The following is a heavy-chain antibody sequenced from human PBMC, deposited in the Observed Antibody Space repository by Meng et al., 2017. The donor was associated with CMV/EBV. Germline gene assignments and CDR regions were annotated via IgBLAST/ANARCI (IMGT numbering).Heavy chain of an antibody. D-gene: IGHD2-2*01. CDR3: ARESDRSTSCPGYDY. J-gene: IGHJ4*02. CDR1: GFPFSNYW. V-gene: IGHV3-7*01. Sequence: GGSLRLSCAASGFPFSNYWMNWARQAPGKELEWLANIRQDGGQKTYVDSVKGRFTISRDNAKSSLYLQMNSLRAEDTAVYYCARESDRSTSCPGYDYWGQGTLVTVSS. CDR2: IRQDGGQK.